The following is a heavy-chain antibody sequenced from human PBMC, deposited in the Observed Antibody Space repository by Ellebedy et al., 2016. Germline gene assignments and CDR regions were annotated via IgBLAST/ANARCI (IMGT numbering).Heavy chain of an antibody. CDR2: ISSDGSNK. V-gene: IGHV3-30-3*01. J-gene: IGHJ3*02. D-gene: IGHD2-2*02. CDR3: ARDRDCSITSCYNAFDI. Sequence: GGSLRLSXAASGFTFSSYAMHWVRQAPGKGLEWVSVISSDGSNKYYADSVKGRFSISRDNSETTLFLQMNSPRAEDTAVYYCARDRDCSITSCYNAFDIWGQGTMVTVSS. CDR1: GFTFSSYA.